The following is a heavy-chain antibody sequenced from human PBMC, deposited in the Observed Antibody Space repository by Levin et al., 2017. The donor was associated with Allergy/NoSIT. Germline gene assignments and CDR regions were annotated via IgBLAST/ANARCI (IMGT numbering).Heavy chain of an antibody. CDR1: GGTFSSYA. D-gene: IGHD2-15*01. Sequence: KISCKASGGTFSSYAISWVRQAPGQGLEWMGGIIPIFGTANYAQKFQGRVTITADKSTSTAYMELSSLRSEDTAVYYCARDTKGIVDNWGQGTLVTVSS. CDR2: IIPIFGTA. V-gene: IGHV1-69*06. CDR3: ARDTKGIVDN. J-gene: IGHJ4*02.